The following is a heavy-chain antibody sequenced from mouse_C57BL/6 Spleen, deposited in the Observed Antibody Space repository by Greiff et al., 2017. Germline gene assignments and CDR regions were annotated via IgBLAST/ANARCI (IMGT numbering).Heavy chain of an antibody. CDR2: IDPSDSYT. CDR1: GYTFTSYW. Sequence: QSCKASGYTFTSYWMHWVKQRPGQGLEWIGEIDPSDSYTNYNQKFKGKSTLTVDKSSSTAYMQLSSLTSEDSAVYYCARGVITTVVVDYWGQGTTLTVSS. CDR3: ARGVITTVVVDY. J-gene: IGHJ2*01. D-gene: IGHD1-1*01. V-gene: IGHV1-69*01.